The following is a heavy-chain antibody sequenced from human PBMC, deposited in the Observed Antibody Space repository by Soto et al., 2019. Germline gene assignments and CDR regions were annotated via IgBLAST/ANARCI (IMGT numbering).Heavy chain of an antibody. J-gene: IGHJ4*02. V-gene: IGHV4-59*01. CDR1: GGSISSYY. CDR3: ARDGRNCSGGSCCSKFDY. D-gene: IGHD2-15*01. CDR2: IYYSGST. Sequence: PSETLSLTCTVSGGSISSYYWSWIRQPPGKGLEWIGYIYYSGSTNYNPSLKSRVTISVDASENQFSLKLSSVTAADTAVYYCARDGRNCSGGSCCSKFDYWGQGTLVTVSS.